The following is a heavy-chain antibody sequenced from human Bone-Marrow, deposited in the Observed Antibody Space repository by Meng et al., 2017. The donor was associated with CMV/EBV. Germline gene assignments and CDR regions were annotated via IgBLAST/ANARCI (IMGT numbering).Heavy chain of an antibody. J-gene: IGHJ4*02. V-gene: IGHV1-2*02. CDR2: INSNSGGT. Sequence: ASVKVSCKASGYTFTSHYIHWVRQAPGQGLEWMGWINSNSGGTNYAQKFQGRVTMTRDTSISTAYMEVSRLRFDDAAVYYCARGQQKRDILTGPCDYWGQGSLVTVSS. CDR3: ARGQQKRDILTGPCDY. CDR1: GYTFTSHY. D-gene: IGHD3-9*01.